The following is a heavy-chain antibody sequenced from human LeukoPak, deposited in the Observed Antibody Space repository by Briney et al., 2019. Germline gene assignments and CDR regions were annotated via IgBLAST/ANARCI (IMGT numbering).Heavy chain of an antibody. CDR1: GFTFSSYG. CDR3: ARGATGLDI. V-gene: IGHV3-33*01. D-gene: IGHD1-26*01. CDR2: IWYDGSNQ. Sequence: GGSLRLSCAASGFTFSSYGMHWGRQAPGKGLEWVAVIWYDGSNQYYADSVKGRFTISRDNSKNTLYLQMNSLRAEDTAVYYCARGATGLDIWGQGTMVTVSS. J-gene: IGHJ3*02.